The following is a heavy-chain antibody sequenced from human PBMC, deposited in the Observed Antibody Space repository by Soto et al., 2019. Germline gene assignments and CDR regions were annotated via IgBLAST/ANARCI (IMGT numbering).Heavy chain of an antibody. J-gene: IGHJ6*02. CDR3: AKNNVYAIDA. CDR1: GASISDSHW. CDR2: MFPSGST. D-gene: IGHD1-20*01. Sequence: QVQLQESGPGLVKPSGTLSLTCVVSGASISDSHWWTWVRQPPGKGLEWIGEMFPSGSTNYNPTLKSRVTIAIDKSRDQFSLNLNSVTAADTAVYYCAKNNVYAIDAWGQGTTDTVSS. V-gene: IGHV4-4*02.